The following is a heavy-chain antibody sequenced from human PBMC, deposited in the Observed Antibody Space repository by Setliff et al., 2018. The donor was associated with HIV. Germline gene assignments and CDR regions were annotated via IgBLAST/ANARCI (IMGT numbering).Heavy chain of an antibody. J-gene: IGHJ4*02. Sequence: SETLSLTCTVSGGSISSHDWSWIRQPPGKGLEWIGYMYYSGNTNYNPSHKSRVTISVDTSKNQFSLRLSSVTAGDTAVYYCTRRRGPMVRGVDPTPSYYFDYWGQGTLVTVSS. CDR1: GGSISSHD. D-gene: IGHD3-10*01. CDR2: MYYSGNT. V-gene: IGHV4-59*11. CDR3: TRRRGPMVRGVDPTPSYYFDY.